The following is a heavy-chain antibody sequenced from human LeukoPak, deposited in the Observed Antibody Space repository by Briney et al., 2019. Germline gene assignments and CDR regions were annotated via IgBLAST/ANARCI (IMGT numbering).Heavy chain of an antibody. CDR3: AKGVARGSGLYYYYGMDV. CDR1: GFTFSSYA. J-gene: IGHJ6*02. D-gene: IGHD3-10*01. CDR2: ISGSGGST. Sequence: GGSLRLSCAASGFTFSSYAMSWVRQAPGKGLEWVSAISGSGGSTYYADSVKGRFTISRDNSKNTLYQQMNSLRAEDTAVYYCAKGVARGSGLYYYYGMDVWGQGTTVTVSS. V-gene: IGHV3-23*01.